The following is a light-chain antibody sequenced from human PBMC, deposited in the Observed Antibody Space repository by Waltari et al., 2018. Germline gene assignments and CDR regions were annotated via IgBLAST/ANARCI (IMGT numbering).Light chain of an antibody. J-gene: IGKJ1*01. CDR2: AAS. Sequence: DIQMTQSPSSLSASVGDRVTITCRASQTISSYLNWYQQKPGKARKLLIYAASSFQRGVPSRFSGRGAGPDFTLTISSLQPEDFATYYCQQSYSSPWTFGQGTKVEV. V-gene: IGKV1-39*01. CDR3: QQSYSSPWT. CDR1: QTISSY.